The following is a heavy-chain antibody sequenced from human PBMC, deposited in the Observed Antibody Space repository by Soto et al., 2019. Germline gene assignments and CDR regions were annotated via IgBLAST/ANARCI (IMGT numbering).Heavy chain of an antibody. D-gene: IGHD3-22*01. CDR3: ARVIRDSSGYFDY. J-gene: IGHJ4*02. CDR1: GGSISSSSYY. CDR2: IYYSGST. Sequence: SETLSLTCTVSGGSISSSSYYWGWIRQPPGKGLEWIGSIYYSGSTYYNPSLKSRVTISVDTSKNQFSLKLSSVTAADTAAYYCARVIRDSSGYFDYWGQGTLVTVSS. V-gene: IGHV4-39*01.